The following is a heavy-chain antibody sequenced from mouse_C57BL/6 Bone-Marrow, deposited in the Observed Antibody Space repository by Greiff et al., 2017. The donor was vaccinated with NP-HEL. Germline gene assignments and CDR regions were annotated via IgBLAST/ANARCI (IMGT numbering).Heavy chain of an antibody. CDR2: ISSGSSTI. CDR1: GFTFSDYG. V-gene: IGHV5-17*01. D-gene: IGHD1-1*01. CDR3: ARTDYYGSSWNWYFDV. Sequence: EVQRVESGGGLVKPGGSLKLSCAASGFTFSDYGMHWVRQAPEKGLAWVAYISSGSSTIYYADTVKGRFTISRDNAKNTLFLQMTSLRSEDTAMYYCARTDYYGSSWNWYFDVWGTGTTVTVSS. J-gene: IGHJ1*03.